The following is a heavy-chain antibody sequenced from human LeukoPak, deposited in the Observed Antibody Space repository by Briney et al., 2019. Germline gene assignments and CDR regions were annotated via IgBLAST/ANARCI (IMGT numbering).Heavy chain of an antibody. D-gene: IGHD4-17*01. Sequence: GGSLRLSCAASGFTVSSNYMSWVRQAPGKGLEWVPVIYSGGSTYYADSVKGRFTISRDNSKNTLYLQMNSLRAEDTAVYYCARDRRPTTSDAFDIWGQGTMVTVSS. J-gene: IGHJ3*02. CDR3: ARDRRPTTSDAFDI. CDR1: GFTVSSNY. CDR2: IYSGGST. V-gene: IGHV3-53*01.